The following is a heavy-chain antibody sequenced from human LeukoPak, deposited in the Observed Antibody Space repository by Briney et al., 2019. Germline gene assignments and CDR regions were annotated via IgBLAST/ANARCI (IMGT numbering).Heavy chain of an antibody. CDR2: INTNTGNP. J-gene: IGHJ3*02. D-gene: IGHD1-26*01. Sequence: ASVKVSCKASGYTFTSYGVNWVRQAPGQGLEWMGWINTNTGNPTYAQGFTGRFVFSLDTSVSTAYLQISSLKAEDTAVYYCAREDDTGRYMGDDAFDIWGQGTMVTVSS. V-gene: IGHV7-4-1*02. CDR3: AREDDTGRYMGDDAFDI. CDR1: GYTFTSYG.